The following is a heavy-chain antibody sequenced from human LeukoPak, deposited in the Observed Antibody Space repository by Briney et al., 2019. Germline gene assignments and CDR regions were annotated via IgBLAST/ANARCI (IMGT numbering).Heavy chain of an antibody. CDR2: IYTSGST. J-gene: IGHJ5*02. CDR1: GGSISSYY. D-gene: IGHD1-26*01. Sequence: SETLSLTCTVSGGSISSYYWSWIRQPAGQGLEWIGRIYTSGSTNYNPSLKSRVTMSVDTSKNQFSLKVSSVTAADTAVYYCASEGYLNWFDPWGQGTLVAVSS. CDR3: ASEGYLNWFDP. V-gene: IGHV4-4*07.